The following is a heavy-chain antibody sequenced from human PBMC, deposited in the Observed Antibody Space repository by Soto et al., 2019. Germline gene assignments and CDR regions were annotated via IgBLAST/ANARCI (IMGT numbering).Heavy chain of an antibody. CDR3: VNVPIWCGSSRCYTEGFDY. D-gene: IGHD2-2*01. Sequence: EVQLLQHGGGLVQPGGSLRLTCAASGFTFSDYAMSWVRQAPGKGLEWASTVSASASNTHYADSVKGRFTISRDNSKNTLFLQMDSLRAEDTALYYCVNVPIWCGSSRCYTEGFDYWGQGTLVIVSS. J-gene: IGHJ4*02. CDR1: GFTFSDYA. V-gene: IGHV3-23*01. CDR2: VSASASNT.